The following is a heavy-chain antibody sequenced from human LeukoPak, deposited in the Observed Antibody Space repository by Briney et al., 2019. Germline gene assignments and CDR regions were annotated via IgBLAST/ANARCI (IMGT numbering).Heavy chain of an antibody. CDR1: GFTFSSYW. CDR3: TRDRPHNWFDP. V-gene: IGHV3-74*01. J-gene: IGHJ5*02. Sequence: PGGSLRLSCAASGFTFSSYWMHWVRQAPGKGLVWVSYINNDGSGTSYADSVKGRFTISRDNAKNTLYLQMNSLRAEDTAIYYCTRDRPHNWFDPWGQGTLVTVSS. D-gene: IGHD6-6*01. CDR2: INNDGSGT.